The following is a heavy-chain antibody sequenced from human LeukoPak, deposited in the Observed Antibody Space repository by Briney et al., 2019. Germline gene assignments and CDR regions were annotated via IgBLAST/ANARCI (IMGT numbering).Heavy chain of an antibody. CDR2: INPSAGST. D-gene: IGHD1-26*01. V-gene: IGHV1-46*01. Sequence: ASVKVSCKASGYTFISHYMHWVRQAPGQGLEWMGIINPSAGSTSYAQKFQGRVTMTRDTSTSTVYMELSSLRFEDTAVYYCARGSGNYYLLDYWGQGTLVTVSS. CDR1: GYTFISHY. J-gene: IGHJ4*02. CDR3: ARGSGNYYLLDY.